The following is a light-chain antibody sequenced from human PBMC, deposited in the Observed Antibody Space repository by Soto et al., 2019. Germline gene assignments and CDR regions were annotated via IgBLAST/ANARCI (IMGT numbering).Light chain of an antibody. V-gene: IGKV3-11*01. CDR1: HSVSRY. CDR2: DAS. J-gene: IGKJ4*01. Sequence: EIVLTQSPATLSLSPGERATLSCSASHSVSRYLAWYQQKPGQAPRLLMYDASNRATGIPARFRGSGSGTDFTLTISSLEPEDFAVYYCQQRSNWPLTFGGGTKVEIK. CDR3: QQRSNWPLT.